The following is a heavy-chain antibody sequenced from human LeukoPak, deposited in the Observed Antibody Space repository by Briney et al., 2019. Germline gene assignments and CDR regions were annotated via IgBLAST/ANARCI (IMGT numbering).Heavy chain of an antibody. J-gene: IGHJ1*01. CDR2: IYPGDTDT. CDR3: ARYSGAYLLDA. V-gene: IGHV5-51*01. D-gene: IGHD2-15*01. CDR1: GYTFTNYW. Sequence: VESLMISCQGSGYTFTNYWIGWVRQRPGKGLEWMGIIYPGDTDTRYSPSFEGQVTISADKSISTAYLQWSSLKASDTAMYYCARYSGAYLLDAWGQGTLVTVSS.